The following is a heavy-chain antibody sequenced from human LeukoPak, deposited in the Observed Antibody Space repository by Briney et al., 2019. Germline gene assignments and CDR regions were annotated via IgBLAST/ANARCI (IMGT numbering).Heavy chain of an antibody. CDR1: GFPFSTYA. CDR2: ISGSDGGT. CDR3: IWFGEQLQRTLDH. D-gene: IGHD3-10*01. V-gene: IGHV3-23*01. J-gene: IGHJ4*02. Sequence: GGSLRLSCAASGFPFSTYAMSWVRQAPAKGLEWVSFISGSDGGTSYADSVKGRFTISRDNSQNTLYLQMNSLRAEDTAAYYCIWFGEQLQRTLDHWGQGSLVTVSS.